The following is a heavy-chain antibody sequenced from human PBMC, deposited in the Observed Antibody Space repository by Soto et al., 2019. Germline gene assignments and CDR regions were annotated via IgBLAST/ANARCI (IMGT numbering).Heavy chain of an antibody. CDR3: ARHGERTIRSLNGFAP. V-gene: IGHV4-39*01. D-gene: IGHD4-17*01. Sequence: SETLSLTCTVSGGSITGGSISSTTYYWGWMRQPPGKGLEWIASFFIGGNTYYNPSLKSRVTTSVVTSKNQFSLKLGSVPAADTAVYYWARHGERTIRSLNGFAPWGQGTLVTV. J-gene: IGHJ5*02. CDR2: FFIGGNT. CDR1: GGSITGGSISSTTYY.